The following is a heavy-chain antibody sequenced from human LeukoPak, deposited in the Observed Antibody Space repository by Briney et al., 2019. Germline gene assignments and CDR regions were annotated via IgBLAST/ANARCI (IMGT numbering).Heavy chain of an antibody. D-gene: IGHD1-26*01. Sequence: SETLSLTCGVSGGSISSGGYSWNWIRQPPGKGLEWIGYIYHSGSTYYNPSLKSRVTISVDRSKNQFSLKLSSVTPGDTAVYYCAGSASYFGYWGQGTLVTVSS. CDR2: IYHSGST. V-gene: IGHV4-30-2*01. J-gene: IGHJ4*02. CDR1: GGSISSGGYS. CDR3: AGSASYFGY.